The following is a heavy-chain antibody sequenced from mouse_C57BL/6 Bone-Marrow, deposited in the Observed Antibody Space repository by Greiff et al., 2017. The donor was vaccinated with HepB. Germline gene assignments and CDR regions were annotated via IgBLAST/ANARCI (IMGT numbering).Heavy chain of an antibody. CDR3: ARGSSGYFDY. V-gene: IGHV7-1*01. J-gene: IGHJ2*01. D-gene: IGHD3-2*02. CDR1: GFTFSDFY. Sequence: EVQLVESGGGLVQSGRSLRLSCATSGFTFSDFYMEWVRQAPGKGLEWIAASRNKANDYTTEYSASVKGRFIVSRDTSQSILYLQMNALRAEDTAIYYCARGSSGYFDYWGQGTTLTVSS. CDR2: SRNKANDYTT.